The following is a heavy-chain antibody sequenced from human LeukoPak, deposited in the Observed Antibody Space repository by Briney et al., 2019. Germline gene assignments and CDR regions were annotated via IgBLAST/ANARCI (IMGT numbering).Heavy chain of an antibody. D-gene: IGHD3-10*01. CDR3: ARGLGLYNWFDP. Sequence: SQTLSLTCAISGDSFSSNGAAWNWLRQSPSRGLEWLGRTYYRSKWYNDYAVSVKSRITINPDTSKNQFSLQLNSVTPEDTAVYYCARGLGLYNWFDPWGQGTLVTVSS. J-gene: IGHJ5*02. V-gene: IGHV6-1*01. CDR1: GDSFSSNGAA. CDR2: TYYRSKWYN.